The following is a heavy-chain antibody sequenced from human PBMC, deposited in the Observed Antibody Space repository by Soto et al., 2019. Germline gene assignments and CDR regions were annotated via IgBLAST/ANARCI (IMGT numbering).Heavy chain of an antibody. CDR2: IYHSGST. D-gene: IGHD2-2*01. J-gene: IGHJ4*02. V-gene: IGHV4-4*02. Sequence: SETLSLTCAVSGGSISSSNWWSWVRQPPGKGLEWIGEIYHSGSTNYNPSLKSRVTISVDTSKNQFSLKLSSVTAADTAVYYCAKEDIVVVPAAIGLSCFDYWGQGTLVTVSS. CDR1: GGSISSSNW. CDR3: AKEDIVVVPAAIGLSCFDY.